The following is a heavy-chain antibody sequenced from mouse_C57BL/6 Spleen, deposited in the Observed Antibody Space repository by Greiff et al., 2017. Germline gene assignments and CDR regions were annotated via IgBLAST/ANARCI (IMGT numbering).Heavy chain of an antibody. CDR3: ARESNAWYFDV. Sequence: EVMLVASGGGLVKPGGSLKLSCAASGFTFSSYAMSWVRQPPEKRLEWVATISDGGSYTYYPDNVKGRFTISRDNAKNNLYLQMSHLKTEDTAMYYCARESNAWYFDVWGTGTTVTVSS. CDR2: ISDGGSYT. CDR1: GFTFSSYA. D-gene: IGHD2-5*01. V-gene: IGHV5-4*01. J-gene: IGHJ1*03.